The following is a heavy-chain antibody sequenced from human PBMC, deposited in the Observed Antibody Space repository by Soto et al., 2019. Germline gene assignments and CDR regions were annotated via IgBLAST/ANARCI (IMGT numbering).Heavy chain of an antibody. CDR2: IYKSTTT. J-gene: IGHJ5*01. CDR3: ARGRYCLTGRCFPNWFDS. CDR1: GDSISTVDYF. Sequence: SETLSLTCSVSGDSISTVDYFWAWIRQPPGQALEYIGYIYKSTTTYYNPSFESRVAISLDTSKSQFSLTVTSVTAADTTVYFCARGRYCLTGRCFPNWFDSWGQGTLVTVSS. D-gene: IGHD2-15*01. V-gene: IGHV4-30-4*01.